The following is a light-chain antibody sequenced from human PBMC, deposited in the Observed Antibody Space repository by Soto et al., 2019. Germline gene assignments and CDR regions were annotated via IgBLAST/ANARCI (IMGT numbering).Light chain of an antibody. CDR1: QTVRNTY. CDR3: QQYGALPPT. Sequence: EIVLTQFPGALSLSPGERVTLSCRASQTVRNTYLAWYQQKSGPAPKFLIYGASNRATGIPDRFSGSGSGPDFTLTISRLEPEDFAVYYFQQYGALPPTFGGGTKVEIK. V-gene: IGKV3-20*01. J-gene: IGKJ4*01. CDR2: GAS.